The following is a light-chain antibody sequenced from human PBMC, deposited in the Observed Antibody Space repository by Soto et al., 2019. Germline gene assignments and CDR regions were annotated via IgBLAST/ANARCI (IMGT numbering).Light chain of an antibody. CDR1: QSISSSY. J-gene: IGKJ1*01. Sequence: EIVLTQSPGTVSLSPGKRATLSCRASQSISSSYLAWYQQRPGQAPRLLIYGASSGATGIPDRFSGSGSGTEFTLTISSLQPDDFATYYCQQYNSYWRTFGQGTKVDIK. CDR2: GAS. CDR3: QQYNSYWRT. V-gene: IGKV3-20*01.